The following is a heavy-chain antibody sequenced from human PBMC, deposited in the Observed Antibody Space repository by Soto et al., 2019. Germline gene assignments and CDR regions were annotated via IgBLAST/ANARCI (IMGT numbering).Heavy chain of an antibody. CDR3: AREDYSESSD. Sequence: PSDTLSLTCTVSGRSVSSGSYYWSWIRQPPGKGLEWIGYIYYSGSTNYNPSLKSRVTISVDTSKNQFSLKLSSVTAADTAVYFCAREDYSESSDWCQGNLVTVSS. CDR2: IYYSGST. CDR1: GRSVSSGSYY. J-gene: IGHJ1*01. V-gene: IGHV4-61*01. D-gene: IGHD3-22*01.